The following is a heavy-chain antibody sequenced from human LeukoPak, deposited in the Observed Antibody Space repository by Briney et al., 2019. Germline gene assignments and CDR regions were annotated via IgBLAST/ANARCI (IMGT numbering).Heavy chain of an antibody. CDR2: ISSSGTTI. CDR1: GFTFTNYE. CDR3: ARDNYDSSTPYYFDY. D-gene: IGHD3-22*01. V-gene: IGHV3-48*03. J-gene: IGHJ4*02. Sequence: PGGSLRLSCAASGFTFTNYEMTWVRQAPGKGLEWVSYISSSGTTIYYADSVEGRFTISSDNAKNSLYLQMNSLRAEDTAVYYCARDNYDSSTPYYFDYWGQGTLVTVSS.